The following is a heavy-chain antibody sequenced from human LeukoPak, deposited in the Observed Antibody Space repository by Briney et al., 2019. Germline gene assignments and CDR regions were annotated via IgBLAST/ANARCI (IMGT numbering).Heavy chain of an antibody. CDR3: ARVAGSYDDVDY. Sequence: SETLSLTCAVSGGSFGGHYWSWIRQPPGKGLEWIGEINHSGSTNYNPSLKSRVTMSVDTSKNQFSLRLSSVTAADTAVYYCARVAGSYDDVDYWGQGTRVTVSS. CDR2: INHSGST. CDR1: GGSFGGHY. V-gene: IGHV4-34*01. D-gene: IGHD3-3*01. J-gene: IGHJ4*02.